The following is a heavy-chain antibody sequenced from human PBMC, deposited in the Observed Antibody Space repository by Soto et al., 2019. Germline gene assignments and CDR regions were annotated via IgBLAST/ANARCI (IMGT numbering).Heavy chain of an antibody. V-gene: IGHV1-18*01. CDR3: ARNPLGYCSGGSCPNNWFDP. Sequence: QVQLVQSGAEVKKPGASVKVSCKASGYTFTSYGISWVRQAPGQGLEWMGWISAYNGNTNYAQKLKGRVTMTTYTSTSTAYMELRSLRSDDTAVYYCARNPLGYCSGGSCPNNWFDPWGQGTLVTVSS. CDR2: ISAYNGNT. D-gene: IGHD2-15*01. J-gene: IGHJ5*02. CDR1: GYTFTSYG.